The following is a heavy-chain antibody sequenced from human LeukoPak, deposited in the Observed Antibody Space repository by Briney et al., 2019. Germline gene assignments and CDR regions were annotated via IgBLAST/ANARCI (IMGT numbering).Heavy chain of an antibody. J-gene: IGHJ4*02. D-gene: IGHD3-9*01. CDR3: AKDLRFAYYDILTGPHFDY. CDR1: GFTFSSYA. Sequence: GGSLRLSCAASGFTFSSYAMSWVRQAPGKGLEWVSAISGSGGSTYYADSVKGLFTISRDNSKNTLYLQMNSLRAEDTAVYYCAKDLRFAYYDILTGPHFDYWGQGTLVTVSS. V-gene: IGHV3-23*01. CDR2: ISGSGGST.